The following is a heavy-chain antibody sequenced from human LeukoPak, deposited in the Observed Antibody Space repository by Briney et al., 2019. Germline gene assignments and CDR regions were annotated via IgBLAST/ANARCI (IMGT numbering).Heavy chain of an antibody. Sequence: GGSLRLSCAASGFTFGSYGMNWVRQAPGKGLEWVSAISGNGGSTNYADSVKGRFTISRDKSKNTLYLQMNSLRAEDTAEYYCAKRQLAPHFFDYWGQGTLVTVSS. V-gene: IGHV3-23*01. D-gene: IGHD3-3*02. J-gene: IGHJ4*02. CDR2: ISGNGGST. CDR3: AKRQLAPHFFDY. CDR1: GFTFGSYG.